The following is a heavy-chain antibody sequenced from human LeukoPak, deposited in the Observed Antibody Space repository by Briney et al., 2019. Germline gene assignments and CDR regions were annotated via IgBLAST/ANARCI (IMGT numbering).Heavy chain of an antibody. CDR1: GGSISSGGYY. CDR2: IYYSGST. D-gene: IGHD4-23*01. CDR3: ARWGYGGNSGLDY. Sequence: SETLSLTCTVSGGSISSGGYYWSWIRQHPGKGLEWIGYIYYSGSTYYNPSLKSRVTISVDTSKNQFSLKLSSVTAADTAVYYCARWGYGGNSGLDYRGQGTLVTVSS. V-gene: IGHV4-31*03. J-gene: IGHJ4*02.